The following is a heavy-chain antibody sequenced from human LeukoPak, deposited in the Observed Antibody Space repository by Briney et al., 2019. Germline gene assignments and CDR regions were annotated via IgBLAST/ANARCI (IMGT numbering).Heavy chain of an antibody. Sequence: ASVKVSCRASGYTFGTHWMHWVRQAPGQGLEWMGIINPSGDFRSYAQKFQGRVTVTRDMSTRTVYMELSDLEPEDTAVYYCARDYSGEWEQLTGWWFDPWGQGTLVIVSS. CDR2: INPSGDFR. CDR1: GYTFGTHW. J-gene: IGHJ5*02. D-gene: IGHD1-26*01. CDR3: ARDYSGEWEQLTGWWFDP. V-gene: IGHV1-46*01.